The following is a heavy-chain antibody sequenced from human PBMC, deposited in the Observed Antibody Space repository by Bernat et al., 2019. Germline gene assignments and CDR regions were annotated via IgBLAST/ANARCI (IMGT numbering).Heavy chain of an antibody. J-gene: IGHJ4*02. D-gene: IGHD6-6*01. CDR1: GFTFSSYA. V-gene: IGHV3-23*01. CDR2: ISGSCGST. Sequence: EVQLLESGGGLVQPGGSLRLSCAASGFTFSSYAMSWVRQAPGKGLEWVSAISGSCGSTYYADSVKGRFTISRDNSKNTLYLQMNSLRAEDTAVYYCAKDGRIAARRADYFDYWGQGTLVTVSS. CDR3: AKDGRIAARRADYFDY.